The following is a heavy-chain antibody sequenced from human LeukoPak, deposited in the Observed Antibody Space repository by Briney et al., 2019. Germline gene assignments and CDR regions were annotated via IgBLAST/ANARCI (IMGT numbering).Heavy chain of an antibody. CDR3: ARVSYDSSGSWSVDY. J-gene: IGHJ4*02. D-gene: IGHD3-22*01. CDR1: GYTFTSYG. V-gene: IGHV1-18*01. Sequence: ASVKVSCKASGYTFTSYGISWVRQAPGQGLEWMGWISAYNGNTNYAQKLQGRVTMTTDTSTSTAYMELRSLGSDDTAVYYCARVSYDSSGSWSVDYWGQGTLVTVSS. CDR2: ISAYNGNT.